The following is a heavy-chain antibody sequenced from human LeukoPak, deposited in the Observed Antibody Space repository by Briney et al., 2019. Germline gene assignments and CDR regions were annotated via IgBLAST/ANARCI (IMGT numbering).Heavy chain of an antibody. CDR1: GFTFSSYA. CDR3: ARAGDLGYYYYYMDV. J-gene: IGHJ6*03. V-gene: IGHV3-30-3*01. D-gene: IGHD3-16*01. CDR2: ISYDGGNK. Sequence: GRSLRPSSAASGFTFSSYAMHWVRQAPGKGLEWVAIISYDGGNKYYADSVKGRFSISRDNSKNTLYLQMNSLRTEDTAVYYCARAGDLGYYYYYMDVWGKGTTVTVSS.